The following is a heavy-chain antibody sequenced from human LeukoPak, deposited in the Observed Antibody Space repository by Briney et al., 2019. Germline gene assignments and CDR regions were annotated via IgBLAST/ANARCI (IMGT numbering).Heavy chain of an antibody. J-gene: IGHJ4*02. Sequence: SETLSLTCTVSGGSVSSGSYYWSWIRQPPGKGLEWIGYIYYSGSTNYNPSHKSRVTISVDTSKNQFSLKLSSVTAADTAVYYCARDPLYSSSWTEFDYWGQGTLVTVSS. D-gene: IGHD6-13*01. CDR2: IYYSGST. V-gene: IGHV4-61*01. CDR1: GGSVSSGSYY. CDR3: ARDPLYSSSWTEFDY.